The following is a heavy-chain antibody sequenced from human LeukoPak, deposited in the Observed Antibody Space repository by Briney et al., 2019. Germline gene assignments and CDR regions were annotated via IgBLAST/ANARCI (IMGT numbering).Heavy chain of an antibody. V-gene: IGHV4-61*02. CDR2: IYTSGST. Sequence: SETLSLTCTVSGGSISSGSYYWSWIRQPAGKGLEWIGRIYTSGSTNYNPSLKSRVTISVDTSKNQFSLKLSSVTAADTAVYYCARDRRVYDAFDIWGQGTMVTVSS. D-gene: IGHD5/OR15-5a*01. J-gene: IGHJ3*02. CDR1: GGSISSGSYY. CDR3: ARDRRVYDAFDI.